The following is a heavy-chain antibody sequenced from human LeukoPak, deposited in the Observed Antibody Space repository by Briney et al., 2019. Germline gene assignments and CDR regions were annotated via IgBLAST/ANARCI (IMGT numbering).Heavy chain of an antibody. J-gene: IGHJ4*02. V-gene: IGHV3-33*06. CDR2: IWYDGSNK. Sequence: PGGSLRLSCAASGCTFSSYGMHWVRQAPGKGLEWVAVIWYDGSNKYYADSVKGRFTISRDNSKNTLYLQMNSLRAEDTAVYYCAKDSWYCSSTSCYRGNYFDYWGQGTLVTVSS. CDR3: AKDSWYCSSTSCYRGNYFDY. CDR1: GCTFSSYG. D-gene: IGHD2-2*01.